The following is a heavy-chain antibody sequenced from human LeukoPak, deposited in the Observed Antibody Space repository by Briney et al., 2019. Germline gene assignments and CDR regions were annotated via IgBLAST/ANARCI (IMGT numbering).Heavy chain of an antibody. V-gene: IGHV4-31*03. CDR1: GGSISSGGYY. D-gene: IGHD2-2*01. J-gene: IGHJ4*02. CDR3: AREIRTSHSYFDY. CDR2: IYYSGST. Sequence: SETLSLTCTVTGGSISSGGYYWSWIRQHPGKGLEWIGYIYYSGSTSYNPSLKSRITISVDTSKNQFSLKLSSVTAADTAVYYCAREIRTSHSYFDYWGQGTLVTVSS.